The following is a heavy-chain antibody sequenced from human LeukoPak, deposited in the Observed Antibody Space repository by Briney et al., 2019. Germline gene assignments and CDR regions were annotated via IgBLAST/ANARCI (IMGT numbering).Heavy chain of an antibody. CDR3: ARGGGGPYFDY. CDR1: GGSISSYY. CDR2: IYYSGST. V-gene: IGHV4-59*01. D-gene: IGHD3-10*01. Sequence: SETLSLTCTVSGGSISSYYWSWIRQPPGKGLEWIGYIYYSGSTNYNPSLKSRVTISVDTSKNQFSLKLSSVTAADTAVYYCARGGGGPYFDYWSQGTLVTVSS. J-gene: IGHJ4*02.